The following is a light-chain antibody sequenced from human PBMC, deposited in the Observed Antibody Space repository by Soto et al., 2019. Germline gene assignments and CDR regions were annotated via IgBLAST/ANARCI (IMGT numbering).Light chain of an antibody. J-gene: IGKJ1*01. CDR1: QSVPSNF. V-gene: IGKV3-20*01. Sequence: EIVLTQSPGTLSLSPGERATLSCRASQSVPSNFLAWYQQKPGQAPILLTYGVSIRATSNPDRCSGSGSGTDVSLTSSRLEPEDFAVYYCQEYDSSWTFGQGTKVAIK. CDR3: QEYDSSWT. CDR2: GVS.